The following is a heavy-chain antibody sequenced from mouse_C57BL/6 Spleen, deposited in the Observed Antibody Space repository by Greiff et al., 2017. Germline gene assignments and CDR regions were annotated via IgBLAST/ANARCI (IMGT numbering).Heavy chain of an antibody. CDR2: ISYDGSN. CDR1: GYSITSGYY. V-gene: IGHV3-6*01. Sequence: EVQLQQSGPGLVKPSQSLSLTCSVTGYSITSGYYWNWIRQFPGNKLEWMGYISYDGSNNYNPSLKNRISITRDTSKNQFFLKLNSVTTEDTATYYCARVGVYDGSLLFDYWGQGTTLTVSS. J-gene: IGHJ2*01. D-gene: IGHD2-3*01. CDR3: ARVGVYDGSLLFDY.